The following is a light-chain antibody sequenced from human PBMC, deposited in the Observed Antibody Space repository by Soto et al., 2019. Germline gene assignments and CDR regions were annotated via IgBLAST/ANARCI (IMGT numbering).Light chain of an antibody. V-gene: IGKV1-5*01. CDR1: QSVSNW. CDR2: DVS. Sequence: DIQMTQSPSTLSASVGARVPITCRASQSVSNWLAWYQQKPGKAPNLLIYDVSSLESGVPSRFSGSGSGTEFILTISSLQPDDFATYYCQQYDSYSWTFGQGTKVDI. CDR3: QQYDSYSWT. J-gene: IGKJ1*01.